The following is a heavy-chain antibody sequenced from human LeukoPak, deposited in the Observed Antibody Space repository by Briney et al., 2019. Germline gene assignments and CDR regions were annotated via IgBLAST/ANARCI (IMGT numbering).Heavy chain of an antibody. CDR3: ARGRRSMITFGGVIVIPAYDY. CDR1: GGSISSSSYY. J-gene: IGHJ4*02. CDR2: INHSGST. Sequence: SETLSLTCTVSGGSISSSSYYWSWIRQPPGKGLEWIGEINHSGSTNYNPSLKSRVTISVDTSKNQFSLKLSSVTAADTAVYYCARGRRSMITFGGVIVIPAYDYWGQGTLVTVSS. D-gene: IGHD3-16*02. V-gene: IGHV4-39*07.